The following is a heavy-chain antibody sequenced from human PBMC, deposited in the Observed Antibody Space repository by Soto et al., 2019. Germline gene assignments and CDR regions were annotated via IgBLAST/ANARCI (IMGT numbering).Heavy chain of an antibody. J-gene: IGHJ5*02. CDR2: ISLYSDST. CDR1: GYTFSNYG. V-gene: IGHV1-18*01. CDR3: ARVVPGAEAWFGP. D-gene: IGHD2-2*01. Sequence: QVQLVQSGGEVKRPRASVKVSCKTSGYTFSNYGITWVRQAPGQPLEWLGWISLYSDSTNYAQKFQGRVSMTTDTSTTTAYMELRSLRSDDTAVYYCARVVPGAEAWFGPWGQGTLVTVSS.